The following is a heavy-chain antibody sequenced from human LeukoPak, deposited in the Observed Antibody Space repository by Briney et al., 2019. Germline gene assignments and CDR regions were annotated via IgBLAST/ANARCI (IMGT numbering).Heavy chain of an antibody. D-gene: IGHD5-18*01. Sequence: PSETLSLTCTVSGGSISSSSYYWGWIRQPPGKGLEWIGNICYSGSTYYNPSLKSRVTISVDTSKNQFSLKLNSMTAADTAVYYCAIFGQGAYTYGTPDYFDYWGQGTLVTVSS. CDR1: GGSISSSSYY. CDR2: ICYSGST. V-gene: IGHV4-39*07. J-gene: IGHJ4*02. CDR3: AIFGQGAYTYGTPDYFDY.